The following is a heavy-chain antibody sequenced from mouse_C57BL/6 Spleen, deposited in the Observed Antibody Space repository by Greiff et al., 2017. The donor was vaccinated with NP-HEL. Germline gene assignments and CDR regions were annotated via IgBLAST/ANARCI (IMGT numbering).Heavy chain of an antibody. V-gene: IGHV7-3*01. J-gene: IGHJ1*03. CDR2: IRNKANGYTT. D-gene: IGHD1-1*01. Sequence: EVQRVESGGGLVQPGGSLSLSCAASGFTFTDYYMSWVRQPPGKALEWLGFIRNKANGYTTEYSASVKGRFTISRDNSQSILYLQMNALRAEDSATYYCARYEAVVAPYWYFDVWGTGTTVTVSS. CDR1: GFTFTDYY. CDR3: ARYEAVVAPYWYFDV.